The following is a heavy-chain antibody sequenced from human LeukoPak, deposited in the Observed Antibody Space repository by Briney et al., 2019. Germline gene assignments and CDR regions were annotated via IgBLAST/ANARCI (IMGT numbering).Heavy chain of an antibody. D-gene: IGHD6-13*01. CDR1: GDSINAYY. J-gene: IGHJ5*02. CDR2: IYFSGPT. V-gene: IGHV4-59*08. CDR3: ARRRAEGGSNGHYNWFDP. Sequence: SETLSLTCTVSGDSINAYYWGWVRQPPGKGLEWIGYIYFSGPTKYNPSLKSRVTISVDTSKNQSSLKLSSVTAADTAVYYCARRRAEGGSNGHYNWFDPWGQGTLVTVSS.